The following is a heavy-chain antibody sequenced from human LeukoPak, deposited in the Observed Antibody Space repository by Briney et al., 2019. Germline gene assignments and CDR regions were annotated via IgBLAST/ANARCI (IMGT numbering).Heavy chain of an antibody. CDR2: VYPSAGTS. Sequence: GASVKVSCKASGYTFTSYGISWVRQAPGQGLEWLGVVYPSAGTSDPAQRFRARITLSDDTSTSTAYMELCSLKSEDTGIYFRFRKYDGGYFDGWGQGTLVTVPS. V-gene: IGHV1-18*01. J-gene: IGHJ4*02. CDR1: GYTFTSYG. CDR3: FRKYDGGYFDG. D-gene: IGHD3-16*01.